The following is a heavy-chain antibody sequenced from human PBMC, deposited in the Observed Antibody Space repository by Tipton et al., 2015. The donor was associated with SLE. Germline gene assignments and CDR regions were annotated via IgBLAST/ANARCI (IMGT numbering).Heavy chain of an antibody. J-gene: IGHJ3*02. CDR2: IYYSGST. CDR1: GYSISSGYY. CDR3: ARQMLNDYGSGNYFSPDAFNI. Sequence: TLSLTCTVSGYSISSGYYWSWIRQPPGRGLEWIGYIYYSGSTIYNPSLKSRVTISVDTSKNQFSLNLTSVTAADTAVYYCARQMLNDYGSGNYFSPDAFNIRGQGTMVTVSS. V-gene: IGHV4-61*01. D-gene: IGHD3-10*01.